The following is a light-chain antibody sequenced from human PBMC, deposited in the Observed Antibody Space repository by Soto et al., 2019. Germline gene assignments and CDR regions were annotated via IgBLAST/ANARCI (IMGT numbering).Light chain of an antibody. V-gene: IGKV3-15*01. J-gene: IGKJ1*01. CDR3: QQYNNWPQT. Sequence: EIVMTQSPATLSVSPGERANLSCRASQRVSSNLAWYQQKPGQAPRLLIYGASTRATGLPARFSGSGSGTEFTLTISSLQSEDFAVYYCQQYNNWPQTFGQGTKVEIK. CDR2: GAS. CDR1: QRVSSN.